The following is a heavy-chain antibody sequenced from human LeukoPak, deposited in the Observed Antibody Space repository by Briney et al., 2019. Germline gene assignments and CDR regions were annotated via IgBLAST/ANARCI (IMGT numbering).Heavy chain of an antibody. D-gene: IGHD6-19*01. CDR3: ARVRGYSSGWYIGEYYYYYGMDV. Sequence: SETLSLTCIVSGGSIRGYYWSWIRQPAGKGLEWIGRLQTSGSTTFNPSLRSRVTMSVDTSKNQVSLKLSSVTAADTAVYYCARVRGYSSGWYIGEYYYYYGMDVWGQGTTVTVSS. CDR2: LQTSGST. CDR1: GGSIRGYY. V-gene: IGHV4-4*07. J-gene: IGHJ6*02.